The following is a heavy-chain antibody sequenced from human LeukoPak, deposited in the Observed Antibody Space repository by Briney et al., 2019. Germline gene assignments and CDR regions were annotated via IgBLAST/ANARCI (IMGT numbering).Heavy chain of an antibody. V-gene: IGHV3-21*01. Sequence: GGSLRLSCAASGFTFSSYSMNWARQAPGKGLKGVPSISSSSSYIYYADSVKGRFTISRDNAKNSLYLQMNSLRAEDTAVYYCARGPMITSGGFDYWGQGTLVTVSS. CDR3: ARGPMITSGGFDY. D-gene: IGHD3-16*01. CDR2: ISSSSSYI. J-gene: IGHJ4*02. CDR1: GFTFSSYS.